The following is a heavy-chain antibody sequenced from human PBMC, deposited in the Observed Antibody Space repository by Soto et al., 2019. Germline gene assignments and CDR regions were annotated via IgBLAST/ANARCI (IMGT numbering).Heavy chain of an antibody. V-gene: IGHV5-51*01. CDR1: GYSFTSYW. CDR3: ARHCSSWYSLDYYYYGMDV. J-gene: IGHJ6*02. CDR2: IYPGASDT. D-gene: IGHD6-13*01. Sequence: GESLKISCKGSGYSFTSYWIGWVRQMPGKGLEWMGIIYPGASDTRYSPSFQGQVTISADKSISTAYLQWSSLKASDTAMYYYARHCSSWYSLDYYYYGMDVWGQGTTVTVSS.